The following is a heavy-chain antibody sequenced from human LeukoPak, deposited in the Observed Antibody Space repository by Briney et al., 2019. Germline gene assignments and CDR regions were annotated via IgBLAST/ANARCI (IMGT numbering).Heavy chain of an antibody. V-gene: IGHV3-21*01. J-gene: IGHJ4*02. CDR1: GFTFSSYS. Sequence: GGSLRLSCAASGFTFSSYSMNWVRQAPGKGLEWVSSISSSRSYIYYADSVKGRFTISRDNAKKSLYLQMNSLRAEDTAVYYCARLRMWGSTIPFDYWGQGTLVTVSS. CDR3: ARLRMWGSTIPFDY. CDR2: ISSSRSYI. D-gene: IGHD2-2*02.